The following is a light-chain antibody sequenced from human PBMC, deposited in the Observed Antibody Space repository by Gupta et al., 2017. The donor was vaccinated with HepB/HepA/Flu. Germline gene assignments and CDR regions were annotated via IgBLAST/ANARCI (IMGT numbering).Light chain of an antibody. CDR2: AND. J-gene: IGLJ3*02. CDR3: ATWYGGRRGHV. Sequence: QSVLTQPPSASGTPGQRVTISCSGSSSNIGSNTVDWYQQLPGSAPKLFIYANDQRPSGVPDRFSGSKSGTSASLAISGLQSDDEADYYCATWYGGRRGHVFGGGTKLTVL. CDR1: SSNIGSNT. V-gene: IGLV1-44*01.